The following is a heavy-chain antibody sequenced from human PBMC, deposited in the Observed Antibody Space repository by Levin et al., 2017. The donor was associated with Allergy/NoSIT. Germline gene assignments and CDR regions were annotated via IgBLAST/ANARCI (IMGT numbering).Heavy chain of an antibody. V-gene: IGHV3-74*01. J-gene: IGHJ6*02. CDR3: ARDEVARPYYYYYGMDV. CDR1: GFTFSSSW. Sequence: LSLTCAASGFTFSSSWMHWVRQAPGKGLVWVSRINSDGSSTSYADSVKGRFTISRDNAKNTLYLQMNSLRAEDTAVYYCARDEVARPYYYYYGMDVWGQGTTVTVSS. CDR2: INSDGSST.